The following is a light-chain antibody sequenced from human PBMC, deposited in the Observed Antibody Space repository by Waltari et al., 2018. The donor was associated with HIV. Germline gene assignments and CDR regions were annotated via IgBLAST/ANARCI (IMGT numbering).Light chain of an antibody. V-gene: IGLV2-11*01. CDR1: SRDVGGYDS. CDR3: CSYAGSYTYV. Sequence: QSALTQPRSVSGSPGQSVTISCTGTSRDVGGYDSVPWYQQHPGKAPKHVIYDVDKRPSGVPDRFSGSKSGNTASLTISGLQAEDEVDYYCCSYAGSYTYVFGTGTKVTVL. J-gene: IGLJ1*01. CDR2: DVD.